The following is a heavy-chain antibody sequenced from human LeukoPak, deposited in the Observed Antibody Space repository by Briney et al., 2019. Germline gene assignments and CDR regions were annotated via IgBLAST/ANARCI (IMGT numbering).Heavy chain of an antibody. J-gene: IGHJ6*02. D-gene: IGHD3-22*01. CDR1: GYTFTGYY. Sequence: ASVKVSCKASGYTFTGYYMHWVRQAPGQGLEWMGWINPNSGGTNYAQKFQGRVTMTRDTPISTAYMELSRLRSDDTAVYYCAISSYYDSSGYSIPYYYYGMDVWGQGTTVTVSS. V-gene: IGHV1-2*02. CDR2: INPNSGGT. CDR3: AISSYYDSSGYSIPYYYYGMDV.